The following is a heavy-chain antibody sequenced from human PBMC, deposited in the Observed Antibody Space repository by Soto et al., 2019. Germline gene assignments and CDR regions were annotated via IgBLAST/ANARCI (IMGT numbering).Heavy chain of an antibody. CDR3: ASHRDYYGSGSYEYGMDV. D-gene: IGHD3-10*01. Sequence: PGESLKISCKGSGYSFTSYWIGWVRQMPGKGLEWMGIFYPGDSDTGYSPSFQGQITISADKSISTAYLQWSSLKASEPAMYYYASHRDYYGSGSYEYGMDVWGQGTTVTVSS. J-gene: IGHJ6*02. CDR2: FYPGDSDT. CDR1: GYSFTSYW. V-gene: IGHV5-51*01.